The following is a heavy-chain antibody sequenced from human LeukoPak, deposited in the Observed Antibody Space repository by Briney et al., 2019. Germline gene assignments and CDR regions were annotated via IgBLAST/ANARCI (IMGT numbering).Heavy chain of an antibody. CDR2: IAHSGRT. Sequence: PSETLSLTCTVSGGSISSYYWSWIRQPPGKGLEWIGYIAHSGRTNYNPSLKSRVTISGDTSKNQFSLKLSSVTAADTAVYYCARPYISGWYRGFDVWGQGTMVTRS. V-gene: IGHV4-59*08. D-gene: IGHD6-19*01. CDR3: ARPYISGWYRGFDV. CDR1: GGSISSYY. J-gene: IGHJ3*01.